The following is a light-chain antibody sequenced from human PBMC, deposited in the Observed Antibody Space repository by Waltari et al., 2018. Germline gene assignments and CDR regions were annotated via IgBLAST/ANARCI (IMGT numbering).Light chain of an antibody. Sequence: SYELPQPPSVSVSPGQTARNTCPGDALRKQYANWYQQKPGQAPVLAIYTDSERPSGLPERLSGSSSGTTVTFAISVVQAEDEADYYCQSSDSSGTYVVFGGRTKLTVL. J-gene: IGLJ2*01. CDR1: ALRKQY. V-gene: IGLV3-25*03. CDR3: QSSDSSGTYVV. CDR2: TDS.